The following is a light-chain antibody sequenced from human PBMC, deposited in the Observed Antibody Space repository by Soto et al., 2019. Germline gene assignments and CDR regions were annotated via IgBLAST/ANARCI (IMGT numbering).Light chain of an antibody. V-gene: IGKV3-11*01. J-gene: IGKJ5*01. Sequence: EIVLTQSPATLSLSPGERATLSCRASQSVSSYLAWYQQKPGQAPRLLIYDASNRATGIPARFSGSGSGTDFTITIRRLGLENFALYCCQQRSNWITFGQGTRLEIK. CDR3: QQRSNWIT. CDR2: DAS. CDR1: QSVSSY.